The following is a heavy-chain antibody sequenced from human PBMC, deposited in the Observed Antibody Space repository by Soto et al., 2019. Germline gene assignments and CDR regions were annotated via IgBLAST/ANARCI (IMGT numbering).Heavy chain of an antibody. D-gene: IGHD5-12*01. CDR1: GFTFSSYA. CDR3: AKTSEGNIYSGYGDYYYYMDV. V-gene: IGHV3-23*01. CDR2: ISGSGGST. J-gene: IGHJ6*03. Sequence: GGSLRLSCAASGFTFSSYAMSWVRQAPGKGLEWVSAISGSGGSTYYADSVKGRFTISRDNSKNTLYLQMNSLRAEDTAVYYCAKTSEGNIYSGYGDYYYYMDVWGKGTTVTVSS.